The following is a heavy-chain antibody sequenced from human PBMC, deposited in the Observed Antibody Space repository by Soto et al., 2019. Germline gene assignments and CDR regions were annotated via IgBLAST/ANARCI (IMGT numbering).Heavy chain of an antibody. CDR1: GFTFSSYA. V-gene: IGHV3-23*01. D-gene: IGHD6-6*01. Sequence: EVQLLESGGGLVQPGGSLRLSCAASGFTFSSYAMSWVRQAPGKGLEWVSAISGSGGSTYYADSVKGRFTISRDNSKNTLYLQMNSLRAEDTAVYYCAKGRPLYSSSSRDYYGMDVWGQGTTVTVSS. CDR2: ISGSGGST. J-gene: IGHJ6*02. CDR3: AKGRPLYSSSSRDYYGMDV.